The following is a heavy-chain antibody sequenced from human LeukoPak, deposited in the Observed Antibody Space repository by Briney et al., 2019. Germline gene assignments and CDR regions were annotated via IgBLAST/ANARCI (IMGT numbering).Heavy chain of an antibody. J-gene: IGHJ4*02. CDR3: AKDPGGEVLPDY. V-gene: IGHV3-30*02. CDR2: IRYDGAKK. CDR1: EFSFRSYG. D-gene: IGHD1-26*01. Sequence: GGSLRLSCAASEFSFRSYGMHWVRQPPGKGLEWVSFIRYDGAKKSYADSVKGQFTISRDNSKNTLYLQMNSLRAEDTAVYYCAKDPGGEVLPDYWGQGTLVTVSS.